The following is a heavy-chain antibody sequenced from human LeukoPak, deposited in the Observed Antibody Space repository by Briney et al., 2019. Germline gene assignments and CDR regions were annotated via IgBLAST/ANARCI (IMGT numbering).Heavy chain of an antibody. CDR1: GFTFSIYC. V-gene: IGHV3-74*01. Sequence: LTGGSLRLSCAASGFTFSIYCMHWVRQAPGKGPMWVSRICPDGPVTNYADSVKARFIISRDNARNTVYLQMNSLRVEDTAVYYCVRDFRSADYWGQGTLVTVSS. CDR3: VRDFRSADY. CDR2: ICPDGPVT. J-gene: IGHJ4*02.